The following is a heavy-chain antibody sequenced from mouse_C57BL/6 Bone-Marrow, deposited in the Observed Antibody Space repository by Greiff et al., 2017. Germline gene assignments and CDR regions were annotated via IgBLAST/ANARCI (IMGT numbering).Heavy chain of an antibody. D-gene: IGHD2-1*01. CDR2: FHPYNDDT. V-gene: IGHV1-47*01. J-gene: IGHJ2*01. Sequence: VQRVESGAELVKPGASVKMSCKASGYTFTTYPIEWMKQNHGKSLEWIGNFHPYNDDTKYNEKFKGKATLTVEKSSSTVYLDLSRLTSDDSAVYYCARGGNYGGYYFDYWGQGTTLTVSS. CDR3: ARGGNYGGYYFDY. CDR1: GYTFTTYP.